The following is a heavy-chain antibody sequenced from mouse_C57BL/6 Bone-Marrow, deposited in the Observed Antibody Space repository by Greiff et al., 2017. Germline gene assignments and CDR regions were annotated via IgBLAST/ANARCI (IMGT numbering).Heavy chain of an antibody. CDR3: ARQADYDVDY. D-gene: IGHD2-4*01. Sequence: EVKVVESGGGLVQPGGSLKLSCAASGFTFSDYGMAWVRQAPRKGPEWVAFISNLAYSIYYADTVTGRFTISRENAKNTLYLEMSSLRSEDTAMYYCARQADYDVDYWGQGTTLTVSS. CDR2: ISNLAYSI. V-gene: IGHV5-15*01. J-gene: IGHJ2*01. CDR1: GFTFSDYG.